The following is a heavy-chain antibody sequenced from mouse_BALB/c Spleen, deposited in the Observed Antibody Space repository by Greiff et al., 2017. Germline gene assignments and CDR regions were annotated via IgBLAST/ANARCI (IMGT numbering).Heavy chain of an antibody. CDR3: ARLLRGYAMDY. CDR2: ISSGGSYT. CDR1: GFTFSSYG. D-gene: IGHD1-1*01. V-gene: IGHV5-6*01. Sequence: EVKVVESGGDLVKPGGSLKLSCAASGFTFSSYGMSWVRQTPDKRLEWVATISSGGSYTYYPDSVKGRFTISRDNAKNTLYLQMSSLKSEDTAMYYCARLLRGYAMDYWGQGTSVTVSS. J-gene: IGHJ4*01.